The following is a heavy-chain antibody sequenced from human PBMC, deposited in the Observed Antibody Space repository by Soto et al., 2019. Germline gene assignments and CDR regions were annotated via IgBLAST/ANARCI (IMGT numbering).Heavy chain of an antibody. Sequence: EVQLLESGGGLVQPGGSLRLSCAASGFTFSFHAMSWVRQAPGKGLEWVSSISGNGGETHFADSVKDRFTISRDNSKNTVSLLMNSLGAEDTATSYCARDPRRFHLGSWDGLFYFDYWGQGTQAAVSS. J-gene: IGHJ4*02. V-gene: IGHV3-23*01. CDR3: ARDPRRFHLGSWDGLFYFDY. D-gene: IGHD3-10*01. CDR2: ISGNGGET. CDR1: GFTFSFHA.